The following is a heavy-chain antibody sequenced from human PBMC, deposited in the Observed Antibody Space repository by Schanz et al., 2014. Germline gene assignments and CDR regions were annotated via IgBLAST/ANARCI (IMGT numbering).Heavy chain of an antibody. CDR3: ARESISRTRWIDP. D-gene: IGHD2-21*01. V-gene: IGHV1-2*02. CDR2: ISPSSGGT. Sequence: QVQVIQSGPEVKKPGASVKVSCKASGYTFTNHYLHWVRQAPGQGLEWMGWISPSSGGTTYAQNFTGRFSMTLDTSVITAYLQISTLKADDTAVYYCARESISRTRWIDPWGQGTLVTVSS. CDR1: GYTFTNHY. J-gene: IGHJ5*02.